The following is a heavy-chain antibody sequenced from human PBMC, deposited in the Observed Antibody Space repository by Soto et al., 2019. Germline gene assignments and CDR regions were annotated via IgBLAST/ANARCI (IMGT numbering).Heavy chain of an antibody. D-gene: IGHD2-2*01. V-gene: IGHV3-9*01. CDR2: ISWNSGSI. J-gene: IGHJ4*02. CDR3: AKVFSRYFDY. Sequence: EVQLVESGGGLVQPGRSLRLSCAASGFTFDDYAMHWVRQAPGKGLEWVSGISWNSGSIGYADSVKGRFTISRDNAKNSLHLQMNSLRAEDTAFYYCAKVFSRYFDYWGQGALVAVSS. CDR1: GFTFDDYA.